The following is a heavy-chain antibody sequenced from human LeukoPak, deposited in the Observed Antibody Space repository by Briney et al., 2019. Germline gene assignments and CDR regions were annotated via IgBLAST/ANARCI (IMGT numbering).Heavy chain of an antibody. V-gene: IGHV3-23*01. J-gene: IGHJ4*02. CDR2: ISSGGNT. CDR1: GFTFNSYA. D-gene: IGHD6-13*01. CDR3: AKARAGDITAAFNY. Sequence: GGSLRLSCAASGFTFNSYAMSWVRQAPGKGLGWVSGISSGGNTYYADSVRGRFTISRDNSENTLNLQMNSLRAEDTAIYYCAKARAGDITAAFNYWGQGTLVTVSS.